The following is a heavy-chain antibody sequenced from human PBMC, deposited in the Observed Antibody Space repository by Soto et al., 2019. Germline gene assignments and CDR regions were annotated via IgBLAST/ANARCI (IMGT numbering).Heavy chain of an antibody. CDR3: ARGESVVGDY. V-gene: IGHV1-3*05. D-gene: IGHD2-15*01. J-gene: IGHJ4*02. CDR2: INAGNGNT. Sequence: QVQLVQSGTEEKKPGASVKVSCKASGYTFTSYGMHWVRQAPGQRLEWMGWINAGNGNTKCSQKFQDRVTISRDTSASTDYMELSSLRSEDTAVYYCARGESVVGDYWGQGTLVTVSS. CDR1: GYTFTSYG.